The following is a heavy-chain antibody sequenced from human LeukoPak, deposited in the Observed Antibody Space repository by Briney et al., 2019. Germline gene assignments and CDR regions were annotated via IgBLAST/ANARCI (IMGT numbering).Heavy chain of an antibody. CDR2: IRYDGSNK. J-gene: IGHJ4*02. CDR1: GFTFSSYG. V-gene: IGHV3-30*02. Sequence: GGSLRLSCAASGFTFSSYGMHWVRQAPGKGLEWVAFIRYDGSNKYYADSVKGRFTISRDSSKNTLYLQMNSLRAEDTAVYYCAKLGGYSSGWTDYWGQGTLVTVSS. D-gene: IGHD6-19*01. CDR3: AKLGGYSSGWTDY.